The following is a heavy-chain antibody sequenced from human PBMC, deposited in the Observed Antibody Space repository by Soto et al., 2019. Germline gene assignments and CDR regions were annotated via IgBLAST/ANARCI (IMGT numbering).Heavy chain of an antibody. CDR3: AKRFSGGSSWYYFDY. D-gene: IGHD6-13*01. J-gene: IGHJ4*02. V-gene: IGHV3-30*18. Sequence: PGGSLRLSCAASGFTFSSYGIHWVRQAPGKGLEWVAFISYDGTNEYYADSVKGRITISRDNSKNTVYLQMNSLRAEDTAVYYCAKRFSGGSSWYYFDYWGQGTLVTVSS. CDR2: ISYDGTNE. CDR1: GFTFSSYG.